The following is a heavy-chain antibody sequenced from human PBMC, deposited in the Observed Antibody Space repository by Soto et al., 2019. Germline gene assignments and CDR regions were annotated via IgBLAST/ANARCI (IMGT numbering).Heavy chain of an antibody. Sequence: ASVKVSCKASGYTFTNYGISWVRQAPGQGLEWMGWINVYNGNTKYAQKDQGRVTMTTDTSTSTAYMELRSLRSDDTAVYFCARDLGEAQRNNWFDPWGQGTLVTVSS. CDR2: INVYNGNT. CDR3: ARDLGEAQRNNWFDP. V-gene: IGHV1-18*01. J-gene: IGHJ5*02. D-gene: IGHD3-10*01. CDR1: GYTFTNYG.